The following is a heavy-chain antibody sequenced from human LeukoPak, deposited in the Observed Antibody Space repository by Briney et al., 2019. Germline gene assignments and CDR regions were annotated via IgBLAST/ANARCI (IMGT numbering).Heavy chain of an antibody. J-gene: IGHJ3*02. V-gene: IGHV4-34*01. Sequence: SETLSLTCAVSGGSFSGYYWSWIRQPPGKGLEWIWEINHSGSTKYNPSLKSRVTISVDTSKNQFSLKLSSVTAADTAVYYCARGRGSGWYVDAFDIWGQRTMVTVSS. D-gene: IGHD6-19*01. CDR2: INHSGST. CDR1: GGSFSGYY. CDR3: ARGRGSGWYVDAFDI.